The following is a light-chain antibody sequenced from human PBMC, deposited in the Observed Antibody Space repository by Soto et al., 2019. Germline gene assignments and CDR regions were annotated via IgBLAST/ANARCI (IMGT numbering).Light chain of an antibody. CDR1: QGISSD. CDR2: AAS. Sequence: DIQITQSPSTLSASVGDRVTITCRASQGISSDLAWYQQNPGKAPKLLIYAASTLQNGVPSTFSGSGSGTEFTLTISSLQPEDFGTYYCQQFKSYPITFGQGTRLEIK. CDR3: QQFKSYPIT. V-gene: IGKV1-9*01. J-gene: IGKJ5*01.